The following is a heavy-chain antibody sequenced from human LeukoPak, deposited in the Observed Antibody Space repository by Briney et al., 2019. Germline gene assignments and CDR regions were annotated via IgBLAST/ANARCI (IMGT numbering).Heavy chain of an antibody. J-gene: IGHJ6*03. CDR1: GGSISSSFYY. V-gene: IGHV4-39*01. D-gene: IGHD6-13*01. CDR2: IYYSGST. Sequence: SETLSLTCTVSGGSISSSFYYWGWIRQPPGTGLEWIGSIYYSGSTYYNPSLKSRVTISVDTSKNQFSLKLSSVTAADTAVYYCARHEYSSSWFGGLNYYYYYMDVWGKGTTVTISS. CDR3: ARHEYSSSWFGGLNYYYYYMDV.